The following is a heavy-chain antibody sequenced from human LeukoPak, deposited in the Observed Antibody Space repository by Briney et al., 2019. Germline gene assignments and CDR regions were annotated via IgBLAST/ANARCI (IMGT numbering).Heavy chain of an antibody. CDR1: GGSISSSKW. CDR2: IYHSGTT. CDR3: ARTLYDSGGYYSYGAFDV. Sequence: SGTLSLTCAVSGGSISSSKWWSWVRQPPGKGLEWIGEIYHSGTTNYKPSLKRRVTISVDKSKNQVSLKLSSVTAADTAVYYCARTLYDSGGYYSYGAFDVWGQGAMVTVSS. J-gene: IGHJ3*01. D-gene: IGHD3-22*01. V-gene: IGHV4-4*02.